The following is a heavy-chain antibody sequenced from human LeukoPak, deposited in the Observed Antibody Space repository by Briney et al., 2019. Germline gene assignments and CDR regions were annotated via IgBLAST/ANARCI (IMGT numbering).Heavy chain of an antibody. CDR1: GASLSNYY. J-gene: IGHJ4*02. V-gene: IGHV4-59*01. D-gene: IGHD5/OR15-5a*01. CDR2: IYNSGST. CDR3: ARGMELVSTPFDH. Sequence: SETLSLTCTVSGASLSNYYWTWIRQPPGEGLEWIGYIYNSGSTNYDPSLKSRVTISMDMSKKQFSLKLTSVTAADTAVYYCARGMELVSTPFDHWGQGTLVTVSS.